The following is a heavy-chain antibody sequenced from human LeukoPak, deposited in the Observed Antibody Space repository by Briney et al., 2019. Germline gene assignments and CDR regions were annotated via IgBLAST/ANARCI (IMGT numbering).Heavy chain of an antibody. Sequence: PGGSLRLSCIGSEFAFSGYWMTWVRQAPGKGLEWVANIKRDGSQKNYVDSVKGRFTISKDNAMNSLYLQMSSLTVEDTAVYYCARVFYEDGSAFRWMDVWGHGTAVTVSS. CDR1: EFAFSGYW. V-gene: IGHV3-7*01. D-gene: IGHD2-15*01. CDR3: ARVFYEDGSAFRWMDV. J-gene: IGHJ6*02. CDR2: IKRDGSQK.